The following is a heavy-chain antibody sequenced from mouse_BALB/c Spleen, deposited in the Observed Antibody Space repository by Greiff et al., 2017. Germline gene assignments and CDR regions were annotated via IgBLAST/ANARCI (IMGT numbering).Heavy chain of an antibody. J-gene: IGHJ2*01. V-gene: IGHV2-9*02. Sequence: VKLQESGPGLVAPSQSLSITCTVSGFSLTSYGVHWVRQPPGKGLEWLGVIWAGGSTNYNSALMSRLSISKDNSKSQVFLKMNSLQTDDTAMYYCARGLSIYYYGSSYENFDYWGQGTTLTVSS. CDR2: IWAGGST. CDR3: ARGLSIYYYGSSYENFDY. CDR1: GFSLTSYG. D-gene: IGHD1-1*01.